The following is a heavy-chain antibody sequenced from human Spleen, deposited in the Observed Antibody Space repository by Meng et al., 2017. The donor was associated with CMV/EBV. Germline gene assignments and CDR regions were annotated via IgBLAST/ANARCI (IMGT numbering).Heavy chain of an antibody. CDR3: AKDILCASTSCSNWFDP. CDR1: GGSISSYR. D-gene: IGHD2-2*01. V-gene: IGHV4-59*01. J-gene: IGHJ5*02. Sequence: GSLRLSCTVSGGSISSYRWSWIRQPPGKGLEWIGYIYNTGSTHYNPSLKSRVTISLDTSKNQFSLKLTSVTAADTAIYYCAKDILCASTSCSNWFDPWGQGTPVTVSS. CDR2: IYNTGST.